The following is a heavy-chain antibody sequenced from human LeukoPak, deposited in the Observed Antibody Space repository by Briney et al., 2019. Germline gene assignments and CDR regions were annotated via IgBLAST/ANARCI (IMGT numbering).Heavy chain of an antibody. V-gene: IGHV1-2*02. J-gene: IGHJ4*02. D-gene: IGHD3-10*01. CDR3: AREVRFTRHYDY. Sequence: GASVEVSCKASGYTFTGNFIHWLRQAPGQGLEWMGWINPSTGGTTYAQKFQGRVTMTRDTSISAAYMELSWLHSDDTAIYYCAREVRFTRHYDYWGQGTVVTVSS. CDR2: INPSTGGT. CDR1: GYTFTGNF.